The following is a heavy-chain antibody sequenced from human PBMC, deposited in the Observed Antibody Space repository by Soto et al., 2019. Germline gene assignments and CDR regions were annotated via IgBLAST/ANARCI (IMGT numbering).Heavy chain of an antibody. J-gene: IGHJ4*02. CDR2: ISGRAGST. V-gene: IGHV3-23*01. CDR1: GFTFSTYA. D-gene: IGHD3-16*01. Sequence: GSLRLSCAASGFTFSTYAMSWVRQAPGKGLEWVSGISGRAGSTCYADSVKGRFTISRDNSNNMLYLQMNSLRAEDTALYYCAKDLGDSTGWFLDYWGQGILVTVSS. CDR3: AKDLGDSTGWFLDY.